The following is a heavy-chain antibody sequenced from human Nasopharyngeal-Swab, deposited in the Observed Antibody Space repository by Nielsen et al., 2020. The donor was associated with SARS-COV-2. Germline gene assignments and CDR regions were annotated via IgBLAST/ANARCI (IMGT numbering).Heavy chain of an antibody. CDR3: AKCIRGLTGFYFSMDV. Sequence: GGSLRLSCAASGFTFGSYGMHWVRRAPGKGLEWVAVISVDGSNEDYAESVKGRFTISRDNSKNTLYLQMNSLRAEDTAAYYCAKCIRGLTGFYFSMDVWGKGTTVTVSS. CDR1: GFTFGSYG. D-gene: IGHD3-9*01. CDR2: ISVDGSNE. V-gene: IGHV3-30*18. J-gene: IGHJ6*04.